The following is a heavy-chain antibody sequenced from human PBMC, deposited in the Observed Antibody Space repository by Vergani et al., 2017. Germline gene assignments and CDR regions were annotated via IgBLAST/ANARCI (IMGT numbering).Heavy chain of an antibody. CDR1: GASFTSYH. Sequence: QVQLQQWGGGLLKPSETLSLTCVVNGASFTSYHWTWIRQSPGEGLEWVVDIDHTGRPDYNPSLKSRLTMSVDKSRNQFSLTLNSVTATDTAIYFCARVNTETNGHLYYYYYMDVWGQGTAVTVS. D-gene: IGHD4-11*01. V-gene: IGHV4-34*01. CDR2: IDHTGRP. CDR3: ARVNTETNGHLYYYYYMDV. J-gene: IGHJ6*03.